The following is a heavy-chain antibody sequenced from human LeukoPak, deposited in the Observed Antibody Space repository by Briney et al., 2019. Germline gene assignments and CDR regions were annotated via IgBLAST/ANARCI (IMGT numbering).Heavy chain of an antibody. V-gene: IGHV3-7*01. J-gene: IGHJ4*02. CDR1: GFTFSGYW. CDR3: ATSDDSSGSD. CDR2: INLDGSVK. D-gene: IGHD3-22*01. Sequence: GGSLRLSCAASGFTFSGYWMSWVRQAPGKGLEWVANINLDGSVKHYVDSAKGRFTIYRDNAKNSLYLQMNSLRAEDMALYYCATSDDSSGSDWGQGTLVTVSS.